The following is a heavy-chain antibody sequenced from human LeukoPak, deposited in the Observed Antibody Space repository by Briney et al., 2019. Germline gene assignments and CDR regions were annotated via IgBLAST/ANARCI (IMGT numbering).Heavy chain of an antibody. CDR3: AFSSGYRDYYYYYGMDV. CDR2: ISGSGGST. CDR1: RFALSGYS. Sequence: GASLGLSCSAERFALSGYSIRWVPQPPEKGLEWVSAISGSGGSTYYADSVKGRFTISRDNSKNTLYLQMNSLRAEDTAVYYCAFSSGYRDYYYYYGMDVWGQGTTVTVSS. J-gene: IGHJ6*02. D-gene: IGHD5-18*01. V-gene: IGHV3-23*01.